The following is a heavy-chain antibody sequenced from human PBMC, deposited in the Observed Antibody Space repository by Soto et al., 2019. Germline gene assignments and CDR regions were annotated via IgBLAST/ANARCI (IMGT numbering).Heavy chain of an antibody. CDR3: ARDCSGGSCYSDYYYGMDV. CDR2: IIPIFGTA. CDR1: GGTFSSYA. V-gene: IGHV1-69*06. Sequence: QVQLVQSGAEVKKPGSSVKVSCKASGGTFSSYAISWVRQAPGQGLEWMGGIIPIFGTANYAQKFQGRVTITADKSTSTAYMELSSLRSEDTAVYYCARDCSGGSCYSDYYYGMDVWAKGPRSPSP. J-gene: IGHJ6*02. D-gene: IGHD2-15*01.